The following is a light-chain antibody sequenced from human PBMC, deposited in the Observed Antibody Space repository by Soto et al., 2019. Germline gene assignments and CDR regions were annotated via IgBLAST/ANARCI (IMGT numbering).Light chain of an antibody. CDR1: QSVSSY. J-gene: IGKJ1*01. Sequence: EIVLTQSPGTLSLSPGERATLSCRASQSVSSYLAWYQQKPGRAPRLLIYDASNRATDIPARFSGSGSGTDFTLTISSLEPEDFAVYYCQQRYNSWTFGQGTKVQIK. V-gene: IGKV3-11*01. CDR3: QQRYNSWT. CDR2: DAS.